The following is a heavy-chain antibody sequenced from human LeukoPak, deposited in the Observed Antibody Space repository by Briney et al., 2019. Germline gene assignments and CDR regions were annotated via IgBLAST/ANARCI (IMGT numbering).Heavy chain of an antibody. CDR1: GYSFTSYW. V-gene: IGHV5-51*01. D-gene: IGHD3-22*01. CDR2: IYPGDSDT. Sequence: GESLKISCKGSGYSFTSYWIGWVRQMPGKGLEWTGIIYPGDSDTRYSPSFQGQVTISADKSISTAYLQWSSLKASDTAMYYCAMGLNNYYDSSGLDYWGPGTLVIVSS. J-gene: IGHJ4*02. CDR3: AMGLNNYYDSSGLDY.